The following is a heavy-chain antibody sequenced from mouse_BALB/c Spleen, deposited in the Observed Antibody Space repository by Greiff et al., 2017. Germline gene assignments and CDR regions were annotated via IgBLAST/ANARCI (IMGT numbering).Heavy chain of an antibody. CDR1: GFTFSSYA. J-gene: IGHJ4*01. CDR3: ARYRYDYAMDD. D-gene: IGHD2-14*01. Sequence: EVKLVESGGGLVKPGGSLKLSCAASGFTFSSYAMSWVRQTPEKRLEWVATISSGGSYTYYPDSVKGRFTISRDNAKNTLYLQMSSLRSEDTAMYYCARYRYDYAMDDWGQGTSVTVSS. V-gene: IGHV5-9-3*01. CDR2: ISSGGSYT.